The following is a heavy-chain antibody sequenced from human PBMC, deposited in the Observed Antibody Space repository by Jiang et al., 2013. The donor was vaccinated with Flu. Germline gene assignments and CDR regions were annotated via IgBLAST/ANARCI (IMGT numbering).Heavy chain of an antibody. J-gene: IGHJ6*02. CDR2: INPNSGGT. V-gene: IGHV1-2*04. D-gene: IGHD1-1*01. CDR1: GYTFTGYY. Sequence: GAEVKKPGASVKVSCKASGYTFTGYYMHWVRQAPGQGLEWMGWINPNSGGTNYAQKFQGWVTMTRDTSISTAYMELSRLRSDDTAVYYCARGTGSAPSYYYYGMDVWGQGTTVTVSS. CDR3: ARGTGSAPSYYYYGMDV.